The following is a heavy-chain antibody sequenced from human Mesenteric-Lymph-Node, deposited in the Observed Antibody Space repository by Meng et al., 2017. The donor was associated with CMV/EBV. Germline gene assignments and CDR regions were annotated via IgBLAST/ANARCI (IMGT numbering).Heavy chain of an antibody. J-gene: IGHJ4*02. CDR2: ISSSSSTI. D-gene: IGHD2-2*01. CDR3: ARIPGCTTTRCHTHFDF. CDR1: GFTFSSYS. V-gene: IGHV3-48*04. Sequence: GESLKISCAASGFTFSSYSMNWVRQAPGKGLEWVSYISSSSSTIYYADSVKGRFTISRDNAKNSLYLQMNSLRAEDTAVYYCARIPGCTTTRCHTHFDFWGQGTVVTVSS.